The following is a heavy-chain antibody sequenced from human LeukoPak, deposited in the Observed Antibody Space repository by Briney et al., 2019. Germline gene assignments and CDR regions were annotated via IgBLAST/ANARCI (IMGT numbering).Heavy chain of an antibody. Sequence: PGGSLRLSCAASGFMFSSYEMNWVRQAPGKGLVWVSRISTDGSVTSYADSVKGRFTISRDNAKNTMYLQMNSLRAEDTAVYYCARIGGSGSYSGHYFDHWGQGTLVTVSS. CDR2: ISTDGSVT. D-gene: IGHD3-10*01. V-gene: IGHV3-74*01. J-gene: IGHJ4*02. CDR1: GFMFSSYE. CDR3: ARIGGSGSYSGHYFDH.